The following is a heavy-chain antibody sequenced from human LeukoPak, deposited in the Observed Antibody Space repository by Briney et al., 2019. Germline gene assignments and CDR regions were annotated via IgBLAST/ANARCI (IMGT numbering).Heavy chain of an antibody. V-gene: IGHV3-48*01. CDR3: AELGITMIGGV. J-gene: IGHJ6*04. Sequence: GGSLRLSCAASGFTFSSYRMNWVRQAPGKGLEWVSYISSSSTIYYADSVKGRFTISRDNAKNSLYLQMNSLRAEDTAVYYCAELGITMIGGVWGKGTTVTISS. CDR2: ISSSSTI. CDR1: GFTFSSYR. D-gene: IGHD3-10*02.